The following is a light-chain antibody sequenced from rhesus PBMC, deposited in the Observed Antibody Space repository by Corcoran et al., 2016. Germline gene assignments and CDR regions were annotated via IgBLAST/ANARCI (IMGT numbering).Light chain of an antibody. V-gene: IGKV1-38*01. CDR2: DGS. Sequence: DVQLTQPPSSLSAPVGDRVTITCRASQGIRNYLAWYQQTPGKAPKLLMYDGSTLESGGPSRFSGRGSGTDFTLTISSLQPEDFAVYYCLQYSTRPFTFGPGTKLDIQ. J-gene: IGKJ3*01. CDR3: LQYSTRPFT. CDR1: QGIRNY.